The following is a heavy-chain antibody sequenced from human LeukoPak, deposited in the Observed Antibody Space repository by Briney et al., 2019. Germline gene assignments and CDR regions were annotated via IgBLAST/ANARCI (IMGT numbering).Heavy chain of an antibody. CDR1: GFTFSSYA. Sequence: GGSLRLSCAASGFTFSSYAMSWVRQAPGKGLEWVSYISSSSSYTNYADSVKGRFTIFRDNAKNSLYLQMNSLRAEDTAVYYCARDLPTYYYDSSGYDYWGQGTLVTVSS. J-gene: IGHJ4*02. CDR3: ARDLPTYYYDSSGYDY. CDR2: ISSSSSYT. D-gene: IGHD3-22*01. V-gene: IGHV3-11*05.